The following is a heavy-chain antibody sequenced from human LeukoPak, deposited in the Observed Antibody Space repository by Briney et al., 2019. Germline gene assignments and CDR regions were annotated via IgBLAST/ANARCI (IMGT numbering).Heavy chain of an antibody. Sequence: GGSLRLSCVASGFTFSRYGMHWVRQAPGKGLEWVAVISYDGSNKYYADSVKRRFTISRDNSKNTLYLQMNSLRAEDTAVYYCAKDSSGWSHYFDYWGQGTLVTVSS. CDR3: AKDSSGWSHYFDY. D-gene: IGHD6-19*01. CDR2: ISYDGSNK. V-gene: IGHV3-30*18. CDR1: GFTFSRYG. J-gene: IGHJ4*02.